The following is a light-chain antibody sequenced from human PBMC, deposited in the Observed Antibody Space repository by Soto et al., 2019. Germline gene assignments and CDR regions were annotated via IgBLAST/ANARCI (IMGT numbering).Light chain of an antibody. Sequence: DIQMTQSPSTLAASVGDRVTRTCRASHSIISWLAWYQQKPGKAPKLLIYKASSLESGVPSRFSGSGSGTEFTLTISSLQPDDFATYYCQHYTSYSEAFGQGTKVDIK. CDR3: QHYTSYSEA. CDR2: KAS. V-gene: IGKV1-5*03. CDR1: HSIISW. J-gene: IGKJ1*01.